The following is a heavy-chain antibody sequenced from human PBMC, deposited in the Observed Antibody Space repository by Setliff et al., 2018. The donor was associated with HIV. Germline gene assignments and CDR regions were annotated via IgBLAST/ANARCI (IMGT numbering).Heavy chain of an antibody. J-gene: IGHJ4*02. D-gene: IGHD2-21*02. CDR3: AITLVGVTTEMY. CDR2: VNHNGNI. V-gene: IGHV4-34*01. CDR1: AVPFSNYY. Sequence: NPSETLSLTCGLNAVPFSNYYWNWIRQSPEKGLEWIVEVNHNGNINYNPSLQSRVTVSVDTSKPQFSLEMSSLTAADTAVYYCAITLVGVTTEMYWGQGTLVTVSS.